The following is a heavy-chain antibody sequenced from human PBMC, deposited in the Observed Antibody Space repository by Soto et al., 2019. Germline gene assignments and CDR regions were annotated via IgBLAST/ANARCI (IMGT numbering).Heavy chain of an antibody. Sequence: SETLSLTCTVSGGSISSSSYYWGWISQPPGKGLEWIGSIYYSGSTYYNPSLKSRVTISVDTSKNQFSLKLSSVTAADTAVYYCARHEERYYYYMDVWGKGTTVTVSS. CDR1: GGSISSSSYY. CDR2: IYYSGST. J-gene: IGHJ6*03. CDR3: ARHEERYYYYMDV. V-gene: IGHV4-39*01.